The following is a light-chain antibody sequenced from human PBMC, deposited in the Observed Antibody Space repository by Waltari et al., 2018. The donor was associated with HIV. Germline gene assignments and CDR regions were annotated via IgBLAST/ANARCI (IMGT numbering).Light chain of an antibody. CDR2: GAS. Sequence: ELVMTQSPANLSVSPGERATLSCRASQSVSSNLAWYQQKPGQAPRLLIFGASTRATGIPARFSGGGSGTDFTLSISSLQSEDFALYYCQQYNDWPRTFGQGTKVEIK. V-gene: IGKV3-15*01. CDR3: QQYNDWPRT. J-gene: IGKJ1*01. CDR1: QSVSSN.